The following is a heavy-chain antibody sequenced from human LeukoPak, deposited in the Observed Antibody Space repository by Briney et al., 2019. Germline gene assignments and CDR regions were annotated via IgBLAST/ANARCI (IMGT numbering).Heavy chain of an antibody. CDR3: ARARRWNAAVEGWWFDP. Sequence: SETLSLTCAVYGGSFSGYYWSWIRQPPGKGLEWIGEINHSGSTNYNPSLKSRVTISVDTSKNQFSLKLSSVTTADTAVYYCARARRWNAAVEGWWFDPWGQGTLVTVSS. CDR1: GGSFSGYY. J-gene: IGHJ5*02. CDR2: INHSGST. D-gene: IGHD1-1*01. V-gene: IGHV4-34*01.